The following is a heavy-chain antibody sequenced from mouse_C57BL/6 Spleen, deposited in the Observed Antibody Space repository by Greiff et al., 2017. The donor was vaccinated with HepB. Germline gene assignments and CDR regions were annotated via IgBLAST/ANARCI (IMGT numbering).Heavy chain of an antibody. J-gene: IGHJ1*03. D-gene: IGHD1-1*01. CDR1: GFTFSDYG. CDR3: ARLTTVVATSPYFDV. Sequence: EVHLVESGGGLVKPGGSLKLSCAASGFTFSDYGMHWVRQAPEKGLEWVAYISSGSSTIYYADTVKGRFTISRDNAKNTLFLQMTSLRSEDTAMYYCARLTTVVATSPYFDVWGTGTTVTVSS. V-gene: IGHV5-17*01. CDR2: ISSGSSTI.